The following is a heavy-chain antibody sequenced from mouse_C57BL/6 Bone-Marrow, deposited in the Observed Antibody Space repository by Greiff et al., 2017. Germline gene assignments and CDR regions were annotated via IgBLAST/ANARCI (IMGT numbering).Heavy chain of an antibody. CDR2: IHPNRGST. CDR1: GYTFTSYW. J-gene: IGHJ2*01. D-gene: IGHD2-4*01. V-gene: IGHV1-64*01. CDR3: AREGGYDYDSFDY. Sequence: QVQLQQPGAELVKPGASVKLSCKASGYTFTSYWMHWVKQRPGQGLEWIGMIHPNRGSTNYNEKFKSKATLTVDKSSSTAYMQLSSLTSEDSAVYYCAREGGYDYDSFDYWGQGTTLTVSS.